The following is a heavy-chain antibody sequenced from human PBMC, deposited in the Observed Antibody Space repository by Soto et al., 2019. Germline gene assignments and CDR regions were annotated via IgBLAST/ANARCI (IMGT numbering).Heavy chain of an antibody. CDR1: GFTFSSYG. CDR3: ANYYYYDSSGYISYGMDV. D-gene: IGHD3-22*01. J-gene: IGHJ6*02. Sequence: QVQLVESGGGVVQPGRSLRLSCAASGFTFSSYGMHWVRQAPGKGLEWVAVISYDGSNKYYADSVKGRFTISRDNSKNTLYLQMNSLRAEDTAVYYCANYYYYDSSGYISYGMDVWGQGTTVTVSS. CDR2: ISYDGSNK. V-gene: IGHV3-30*18.